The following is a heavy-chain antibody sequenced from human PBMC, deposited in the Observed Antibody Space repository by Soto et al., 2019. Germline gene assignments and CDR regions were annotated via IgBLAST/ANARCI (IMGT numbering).Heavy chain of an antibody. CDR1: EYTFTSYA. CDR2: INAGNGNT. CDR3: AKDPRGYSYGYCDF. Sequence: PSVKVSCKASEYTFTSYAMQWVRQSPGQRLEWMGWINAGNGNTKYSQKFQGRVTITRDTSASTAYMELSSLRAEDTAVYYCAKDPRGYSYGYCDFWGQGSQVTVSS. J-gene: IGHJ4*02. V-gene: IGHV1-3*01. D-gene: IGHD5-18*01.